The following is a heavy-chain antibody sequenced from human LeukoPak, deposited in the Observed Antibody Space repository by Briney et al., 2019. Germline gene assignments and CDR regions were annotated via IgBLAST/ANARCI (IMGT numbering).Heavy chain of an antibody. CDR2: ISYDGSNK. CDR1: GFTFSSYG. D-gene: IGHD6-19*01. CDR3: AKDRHSSGWYGWYFDL. V-gene: IGHV3-30*18. Sequence: PGGSLRLSCAASGFTFSSYGMHWVRQAPGKGLEWVAVISYDGSNKYYADSVKGRFTISRDNSKNTLYLQMNSLRAEDTAVYYCAKDRHSSGWYGWYFDLWGRGTLVTVSS. J-gene: IGHJ2*01.